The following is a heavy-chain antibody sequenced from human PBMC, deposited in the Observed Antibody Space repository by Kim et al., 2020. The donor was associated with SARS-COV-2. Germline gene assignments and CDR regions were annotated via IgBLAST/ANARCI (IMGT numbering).Heavy chain of an antibody. V-gene: IGHV4-34*01. CDR3: AWGARHLGESSGWF. Sequence: SETLSLTCAVFGGSFSDNYWNWVRQAPGRGLEWVGEINHSGETSYTSALRSRLTISVDTSKNQFSLRLSSVTAADTAVYFCAWGARHLGESSGWF. CDR2: INHSGET. D-gene: IGHD3-10*01. J-gene: IGHJ5*01. CDR1: GGSFSDNY.